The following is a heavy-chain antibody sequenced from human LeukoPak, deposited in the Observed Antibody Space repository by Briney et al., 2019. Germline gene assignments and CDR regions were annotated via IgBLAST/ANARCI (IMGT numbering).Heavy chain of an antibody. CDR1: GFTFSSYG. CDR2: IRYDGSNK. V-gene: IGHV3-30*02. J-gene: IGHJ4*02. Sequence: GGSLRLSCAASGFTFSSYGMHWVRQAPGKGLEWVAFIRYDGSNKYYADSVKGRFTISRDNSKNTLYLQMNSLRAEDTAVYYCAKDRYSSTSLGYWGQGTLVTVSS. D-gene: IGHD6-13*01. CDR3: AKDRYSSTSLGY.